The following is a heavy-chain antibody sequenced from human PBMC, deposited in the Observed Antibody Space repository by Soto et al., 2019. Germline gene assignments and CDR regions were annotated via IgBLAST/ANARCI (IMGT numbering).Heavy chain of an antibody. CDR1: GFTFDDNA. CDR3: AISQDRGGRTTFIY. V-gene: IGHV3-9*01. CDR2: INWKSDI. Sequence: GGSLRLSCAASGFTFDDNAMHWVRQAPEKGLEWVSGINWKSDIGYADSVKGRFTISRDNAENSLYLQMNSLGAEDTALYYCAISQDRGGRTTFIYWGQGTQVTVSS. J-gene: IGHJ4*02. D-gene: IGHD3-16*01.